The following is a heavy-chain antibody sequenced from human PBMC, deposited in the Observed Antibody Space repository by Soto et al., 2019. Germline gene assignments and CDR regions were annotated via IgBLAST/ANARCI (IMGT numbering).Heavy chain of an antibody. D-gene: IGHD3-3*01. CDR2: VNPKRGDA. Sequence: QVLLVQSGAEVKKPGASVKVSCKASGYKFTDYYIHWVRQAPGQGLEWMGWVNPKRGDAVYAQKFKGWVTMTRDAAITTAYLEVRRLHSDGTATYYCARDPGIPGRFWYFDLWGHGTLITVSS. CDR1: GYKFTDYY. CDR3: ARDPGIPGRFWYFDL. J-gene: IGHJ2*01. V-gene: IGHV1-2*04.